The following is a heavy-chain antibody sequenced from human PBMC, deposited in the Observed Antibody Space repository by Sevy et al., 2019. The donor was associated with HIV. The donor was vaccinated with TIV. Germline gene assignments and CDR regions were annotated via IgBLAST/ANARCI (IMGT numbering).Heavy chain of an antibody. Sequence: GGSLRLSCAASGFTFSKYSMSWVRQPPGKGLEWVSTLSFGCGEINYADSVKGRFTISRDNSKSSLYLQMNNLRPEDTDEYYCGREGCNKPHDSWGQGTLVTVSS. J-gene: IGHJ4*02. D-gene: IGHD2-8*01. CDR1: GFTFSKYS. CDR3: GREGCNKPHDS. V-gene: IGHV3-23*01. CDR2: LSFGCGEI.